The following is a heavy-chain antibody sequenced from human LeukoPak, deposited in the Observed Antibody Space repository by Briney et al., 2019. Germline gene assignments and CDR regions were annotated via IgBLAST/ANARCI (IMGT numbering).Heavy chain of an antibody. CDR3: ARDIRLNWFDP. V-gene: IGHV4-59*01. D-gene: IGHD2-21*02. CDR2: IYYSGST. J-gene: IGHJ5*02. CDR1: GGSISSYY. Sequence: SETLSLTCTVSGGSISSYYWSWIRQPPGKGLEWVGYIYYSGSTNYNPSLKSRVTISVDTSKNQFSLKLSSVTAADTAVYYRARDIRLNWFDPWGQGTLVTVSS.